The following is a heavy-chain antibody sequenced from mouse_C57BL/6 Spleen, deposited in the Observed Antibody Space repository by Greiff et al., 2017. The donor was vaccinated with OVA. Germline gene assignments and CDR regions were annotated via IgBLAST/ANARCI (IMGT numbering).Heavy chain of an antibody. J-gene: IGHJ3*01. D-gene: IGHD1-1*01. CDR1: GFTFSDYG. Sequence: VQLQQSGGGLVKPGGSLKLSCAASGFTFSDYGMHWVRQAPEKGLEWVAYISSGSSTIYYADTVKGRFTISRDNAKNTLFLQMTSLRSEDTAMYYCARSDTTVENWFAYWGQGTLVTVSA. CDR3: ARSDTTVENWFAY. V-gene: IGHV5-17*01. CDR2: ISSGSSTI.